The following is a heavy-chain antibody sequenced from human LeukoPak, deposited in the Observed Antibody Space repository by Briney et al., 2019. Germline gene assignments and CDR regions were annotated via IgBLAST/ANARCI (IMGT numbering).Heavy chain of an antibody. V-gene: IGHV3-53*01. J-gene: IGHJ6*02. CDR1: GFTLRSYT. D-gene: IGHD4-23*01. CDR2: LYSGGYA. CDR3: ARAYGNNGMDV. Sequence: GGSLRLSCAASGFTLRSYTMNWVRQAPGKGLEWVSVLYSGGYANYTGSVEGRFSISRDDSKNTLYLQMNSLRADDTALYYCARAYGNNGMDVWGQGTTVTVSS.